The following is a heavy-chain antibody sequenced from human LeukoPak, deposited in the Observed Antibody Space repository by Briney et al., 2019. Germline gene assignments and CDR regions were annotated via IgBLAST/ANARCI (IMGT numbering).Heavy chain of an antibody. CDR3: VRDLREADH. Sequence: GGSLRLSCAASGFTVSSNYMNWVRQAPGKGLEWVSRICPDGSVVNHADSVKGRFTTSRDNAKNTVFLQMNSLRVDDTAVYYCVRDLREADHWGLGTLVTVSS. D-gene: IGHD3-10*01. J-gene: IGHJ4*02. CDR1: GFTVSSNY. CDR2: ICPDGSVV. V-gene: IGHV3-74*01.